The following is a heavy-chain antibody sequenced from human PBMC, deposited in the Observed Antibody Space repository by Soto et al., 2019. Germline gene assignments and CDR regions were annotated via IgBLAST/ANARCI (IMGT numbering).Heavy chain of an antibody. D-gene: IGHD1-1*01. CDR1: GFAFSTND. V-gene: IGHV3-23*01. CDR2: INYSGVST. J-gene: IGHJ4*02. Sequence: PGGSLRLSSAASGFAFSTNDMNWVPQRPGRGLEWVSNINYSGVSTYYSDAVKGRFTISRDNSKNIRYLEMNSLKVDDTAVYYCVTDPNWEWGYWGQGALVTVSS. CDR3: VTDPNWEWGY.